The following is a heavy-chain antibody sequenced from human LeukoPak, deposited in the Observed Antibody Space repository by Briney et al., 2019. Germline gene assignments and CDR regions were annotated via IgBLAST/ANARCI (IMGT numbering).Heavy chain of an antibody. V-gene: IGHV4-34*01. Sequence: SETLSLTCAVYGGSFSGYYWGWIRQAPGMGLEWIGTINYSGGTYYHPSLKSRVTISVDTSRNQFSLKLSSVTAADTAVYYCARRGSANWFDPWGQGTLVTVSS. J-gene: IGHJ5*02. D-gene: IGHD3-16*01. CDR2: INYSGGT. CDR1: GGSFSGYY. CDR3: ARRGSANWFDP.